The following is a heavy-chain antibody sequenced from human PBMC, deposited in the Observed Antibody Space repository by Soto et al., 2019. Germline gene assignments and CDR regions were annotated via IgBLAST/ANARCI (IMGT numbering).Heavy chain of an antibody. Sequence: PGESLKISCTVSGYAFTSYWIAWVRQMPGKGLEWMGIIYPGDSDTRYSPSFQGQVTISADKSITTAYLQWSSLKASDTAMYYCARGYCTTTICDPWFDPWGQGTLVTVSS. CDR3: ARGYCTTTICDPWFDP. CDR1: GYAFTSYW. V-gene: IGHV5-51*01. J-gene: IGHJ5*02. D-gene: IGHD2-2*01. CDR2: IYPGDSDT.